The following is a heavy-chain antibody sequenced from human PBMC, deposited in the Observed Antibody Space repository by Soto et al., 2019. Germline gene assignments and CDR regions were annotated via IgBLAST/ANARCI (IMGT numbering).Heavy chain of an antibody. CDR3: ARGGGGYDYVWGSYRYNYYYYYGMDV. Sequence: SETLSLTCAVYGGSFSGYYWSWIRQPPGKGLEWIGEINHSGSTNYNPSLKSRVTISVDTSKNQFSLKLSSVTAADTAVYYCARGGGGYDYVWGSYRYNYYYYYGMDVWGQGTTVTVSS. J-gene: IGHJ6*02. CDR2: INHSGST. V-gene: IGHV4-34*01. CDR1: GGSFSGYY. D-gene: IGHD3-16*02.